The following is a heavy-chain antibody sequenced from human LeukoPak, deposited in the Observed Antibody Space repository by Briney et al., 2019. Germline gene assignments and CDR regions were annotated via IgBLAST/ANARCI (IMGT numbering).Heavy chain of an antibody. V-gene: IGHV4-34*01. CDR1: GGSFSGYY. J-gene: IGHJ4*02. CDR3: ARAKSVVRKYYFDY. CDR2: INHSGST. Sequence: PSETLSLTCAVYGGSFSGYYWSWIRQPPGKGLEWIGEINHSGSTNYNPSLKSRVTISVDTSKNQFSLKLSSVTAADTAVYYCARAKSVVRKYYFDYWGQGTLVTVSS. D-gene: IGHD2-15*01.